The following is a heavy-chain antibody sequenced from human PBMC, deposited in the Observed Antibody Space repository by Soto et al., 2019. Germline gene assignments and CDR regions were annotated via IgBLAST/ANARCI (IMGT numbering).Heavy chain of an antibody. CDR2: ISGSGGNST. D-gene: IGHD2-15*01. J-gene: IGHJ4*02. CDR1: EFTFSTYA. V-gene: IGHV3-23*01. CDR3: AKGGGSCCFDN. Sequence: EVQLLESGGGLVQPGGSLRLSCAASEFTFSTYAMSWVRQAPGKGLEWVSAISGSGGNSTFYGDSVKGRFTISRDNSKNTLYLQMNSLGAEDTAVYYCAKGGGSCCFDNWGQGTLVTVSS.